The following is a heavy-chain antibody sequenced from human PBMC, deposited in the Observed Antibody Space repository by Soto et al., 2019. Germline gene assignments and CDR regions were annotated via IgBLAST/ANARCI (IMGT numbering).Heavy chain of an antibody. Sequence: SETLSLTCTVSGGSISSGDYYWSWIRQPPGKGLEWIGYIYYSGSTYYNPSLKSRVTISVDTSKNQFSLKLSSVTAADTAVYHCARVGGFGATTIDYWGQGTLVTVSS. CDR2: IYYSGST. D-gene: IGHD3-10*01. CDR1: GGSISSGDYY. CDR3: ARVGGFGATTIDY. V-gene: IGHV4-30-4*01. J-gene: IGHJ4*02.